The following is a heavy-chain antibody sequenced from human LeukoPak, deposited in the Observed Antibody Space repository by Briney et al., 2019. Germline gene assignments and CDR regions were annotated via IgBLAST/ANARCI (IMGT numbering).Heavy chain of an antibody. V-gene: IGHV4-59*01. D-gene: IGHD1-26*01. CDR3: ARGLWELPYYFDY. CDR2: IYYSGRT. Sequence: SETLSLTCTVSGGSISSYYWNWIRQPPGKGLEWIGYIYYSGRTNYNPSLKSRVTISLDTSKNQFFLKLSSVTAADTAVYYCARGLWELPYYFDYWGQGTLVTVSS. J-gene: IGHJ4*02. CDR1: GGSISSYY.